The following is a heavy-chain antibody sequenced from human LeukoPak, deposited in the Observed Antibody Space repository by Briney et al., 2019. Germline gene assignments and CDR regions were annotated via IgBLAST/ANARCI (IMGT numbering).Heavy chain of an antibody. CDR2: VKSESDGGTT. J-gene: IGHJ4*02. V-gene: IGHV3-15*07. Sequence: GGSLRLSCAASGFIFNNAWMYWVRQAPGKGLEWVGRVKSESDGGTTDYGAPGKGRFTISRHDSKNTLYLQMDSLEIEDTAVYYCTTSNYFYDSNAWYWGQGVLVTVSS. D-gene: IGHD3-22*01. CDR1: GFIFNNAW. CDR3: TTSNYFYDSNAWY.